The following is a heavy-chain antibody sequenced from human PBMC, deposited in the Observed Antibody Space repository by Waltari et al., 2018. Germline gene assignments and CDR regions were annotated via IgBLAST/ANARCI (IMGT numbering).Heavy chain of an antibody. CDR2: LYYSGGT. CDR3: ARLTAMGYDFWSGYYTLPQENWFDP. CDR1: GGSISSYY. Sequence: QVQLQESGPGLVKPSETLSLTCTVSGGSISSYYWGWIRQPPGTGLAWIGCLYYSGGTNYNPALKSRGTISVDTSKNQFSLKLSSVTAADTAVYYCARLTAMGYDFWSGYYTLPQENWFDPWGQGTLVTVSS. V-gene: IGHV4-59*08. J-gene: IGHJ5*02. D-gene: IGHD3-3*01.